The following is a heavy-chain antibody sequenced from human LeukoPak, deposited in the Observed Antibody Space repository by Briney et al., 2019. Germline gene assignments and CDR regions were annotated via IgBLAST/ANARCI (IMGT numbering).Heavy chain of an antibody. D-gene: IGHD4-17*01. CDR3: ARYGAPFDS. Sequence: SETLSLTCTVSGGSFSSGGYYWIWIRQHPGKGLEWIGYIYYSGSTYYNPSLKSRVSISLDTSLNQFSLKVISVTAADTAVYYCARYGAPFDSWGQGTLVTVSS. V-gene: IGHV4-31*03. J-gene: IGHJ4*02. CDR2: IYYSGST. CDR1: GGSFSSGGYY.